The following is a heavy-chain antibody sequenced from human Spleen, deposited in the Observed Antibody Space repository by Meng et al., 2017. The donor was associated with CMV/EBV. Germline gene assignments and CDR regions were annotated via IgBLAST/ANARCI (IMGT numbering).Heavy chain of an antibody. CDR1: GGTFSSYA. V-gene: IGHV1-2*02. Sequence: ASVKVSCKASGGTFSSYAISWVRQAPGQGLEWMGGINPNNGVTYYTQNFQGRVTMTRDTSNSTAYMELSRLKSDDTAVYYCARKAYYYYGLDVWGQGTTVTVSS. CDR3: ARKAYYYYGLDV. J-gene: IGHJ6*02. CDR2: INPNNGVT.